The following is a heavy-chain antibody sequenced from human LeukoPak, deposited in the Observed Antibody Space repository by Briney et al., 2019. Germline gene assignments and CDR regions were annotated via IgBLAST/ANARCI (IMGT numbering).Heavy chain of an antibody. CDR3: AGGIGELNFYGLDV. CDR2: IYYSGST. V-gene: IGHV4-30-4*01. Sequence: KPSQTLSLTCTVSGGSISSGDYHWSWIRQSPGKGLEWIGCIYYSGSTYYNPSLKSRVSISLDTSKKQFSLELSSVTAADTAVYYCAGGIGELNFYGLDVWGQGTTVTVSS. D-gene: IGHD3-10*01. CDR1: GGSISSGDYH. J-gene: IGHJ6*01.